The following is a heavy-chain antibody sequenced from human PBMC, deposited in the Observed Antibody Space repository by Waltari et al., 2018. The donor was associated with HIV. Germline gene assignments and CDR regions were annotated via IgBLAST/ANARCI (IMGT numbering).Heavy chain of an antibody. CDR3: VTLYNESPLYSDF. CDR2: FDPKNGKP. D-gene: IGHD3-10*01. J-gene: IGHJ4*02. CDR1: GYPISSLS. Sequence: STSELKRPGASVTISCKVSGYPISSLSMQWVRQGRGQRLEWMGGFDPKNGKPVYSQRFWGRVSLAEDTSEDTAFLELNRLTSDDTAVYYCVTLYNESPLYSDFWGQGTLVTV. V-gene: IGHV1-24*01.